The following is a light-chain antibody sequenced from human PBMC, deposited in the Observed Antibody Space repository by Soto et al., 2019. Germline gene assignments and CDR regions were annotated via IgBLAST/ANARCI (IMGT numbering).Light chain of an antibody. V-gene: IGKV3-15*01. CDR1: QSVSGD. CDR3: QQYNNWPLT. J-gene: IGKJ1*01. CDR2: GAS. Sequence: EIVLTHSLGTLSLSPCEGATLSFRASQSVSGDLAWYHQKPGQAPRLLIYGASTRATGIPARFSGSGSGTEFTLTINSLQSEDFAVYYCQQYNNWPLTFGQGTKV.